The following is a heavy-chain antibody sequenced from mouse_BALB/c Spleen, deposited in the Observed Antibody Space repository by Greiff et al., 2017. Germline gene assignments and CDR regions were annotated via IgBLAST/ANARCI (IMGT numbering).Heavy chain of an antibody. V-gene: IGHV3-2*02. D-gene: IGHD1-2*01. Sequence: EVQRVESGPGLVTPSQSLSLTCTVTGYSITSDYAWNWLRQFPGNKLEWRGYISYSGSTSYNPSLKSRISITRDTSKNQFFLQLNSVTTEDTATYYCARENITTDMFAYWGQGTLVTVSA. J-gene: IGHJ3*01. CDR3: ARENITTDMFAY. CDR2: ISYSGST. CDR1: GYSITSDYA.